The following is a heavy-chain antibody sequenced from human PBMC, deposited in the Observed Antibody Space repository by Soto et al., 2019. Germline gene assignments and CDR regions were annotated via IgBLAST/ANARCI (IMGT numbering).Heavy chain of an antibody. V-gene: IGHV1-18*01. D-gene: IGHD6-6*01. CDR3: ARGRDGDY. J-gene: IGHJ4*02. CDR1: GYGFTTYG. CDR2: ISAHNGNT. Sequence: QVHLVQSGAEVKKPGASVKVSCKGSGYGFTTYGITWVRQAPGQGLEWMAWISAHNGNTNYAQKLQGRVTVTRDTSTSSAYMELRSRSSDVPAVYYCARGRDGDYWGQGARVTVSS.